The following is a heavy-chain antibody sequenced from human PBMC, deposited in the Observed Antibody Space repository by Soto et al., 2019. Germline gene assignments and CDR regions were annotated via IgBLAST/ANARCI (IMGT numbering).Heavy chain of an antibody. Sequence: EVQLVESGGGLVKPGGSLRLSCAASGFTFSSYTMNWVRQAPGKGLEWISSISSGSSYIYYAGSVKGRFTISRDNAKNSLFLQMNSLRADDTAVYYCARDILPGGAYPDSWGQGTKVTVSS. V-gene: IGHV3-21*01. CDR2: ISSGSSYI. CDR1: GFTFSSYT. J-gene: IGHJ5*01. CDR3: ARDILPGGAYPDS. D-gene: IGHD3-10*01.